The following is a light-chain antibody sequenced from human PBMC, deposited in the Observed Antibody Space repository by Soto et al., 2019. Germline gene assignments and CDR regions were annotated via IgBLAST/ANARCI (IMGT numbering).Light chain of an antibody. CDR3: LQDYNYQRT. CDR1: QGIRNA. V-gene: IGKV1-6*01. Sequence: AIQMTQSPSSLSASVGDRVTITCRASQGIRNALRWYQQKPWKAPKLLIYTASILQRGVPSRFSGSGSRTDFALTISNLQPQDFATYYRLQDYNYQRTFGQGTKVEIK. J-gene: IGKJ1*01. CDR2: TAS.